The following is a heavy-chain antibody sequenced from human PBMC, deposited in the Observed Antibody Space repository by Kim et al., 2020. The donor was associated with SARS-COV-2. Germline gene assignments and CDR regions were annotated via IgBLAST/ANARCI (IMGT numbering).Heavy chain of an antibody. J-gene: IGHJ6*02. V-gene: IGHV1-18*01. CDR3: ARSGVRGTYGMDV. D-gene: IGHD3-10*01. Sequence: AQKLPGRVTMTTDTSTSTAYMELRSLRSDDTAVYYCARSGVRGTYGMDVWGQGTTVTVSS.